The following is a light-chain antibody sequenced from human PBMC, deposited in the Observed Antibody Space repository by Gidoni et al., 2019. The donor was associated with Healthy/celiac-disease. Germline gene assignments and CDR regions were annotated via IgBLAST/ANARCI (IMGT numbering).Light chain of an antibody. J-gene: IGKJ1*01. CDR1: QSISSY. CDR2: AAS. V-gene: IGKV1-39*01. CDR3: QQNDSTRWT. Sequence: DIQMTQSPSSLSASVGDRVTITCRASQSISSYLNWYQQKPGKAPKLLIYAASSLQSGVPSRFSGSGSGTDFTLTISSLQPEDFATYYCQQNDSTRWTFGQGTKVEIK.